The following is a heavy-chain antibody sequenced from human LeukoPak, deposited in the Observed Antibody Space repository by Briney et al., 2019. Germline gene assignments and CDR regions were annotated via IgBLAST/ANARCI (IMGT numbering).Heavy chain of an antibody. J-gene: IGHJ4*02. CDR1: GYSFTSYW. V-gene: IGHV5-51*04. D-gene: IGHD2-15*01. Sequence: GESLKISCKGSGYSFTSYWVGWVPEMPGKGLEWVGNIYPGDSDTRYSPSFRGHVPISAEQPILTASLQWNSLNASHTAIYYCARHALLTAGDYCGQGTLVTVSS. CDR2: IYPGDSDT. CDR3: ARHALLTAGDY.